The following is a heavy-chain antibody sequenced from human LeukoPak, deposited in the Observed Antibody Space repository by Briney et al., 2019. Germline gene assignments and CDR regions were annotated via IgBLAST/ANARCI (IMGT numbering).Heavy chain of an antibody. Sequence: GGSLRLSCAASGFTLSSYGMHWVRQAPGKGPEWVALISYDGSNKYYADSVKGRFAISRDNSKNTLYLQMNSLRAEDTAVYYCAKSLELGAMAYYFDYWGQGTLVTVSS. D-gene: IGHD5-18*01. J-gene: IGHJ4*02. CDR3: AKSLELGAMAYYFDY. V-gene: IGHV3-30*18. CDR1: GFTLSSYG. CDR2: ISYDGSNK.